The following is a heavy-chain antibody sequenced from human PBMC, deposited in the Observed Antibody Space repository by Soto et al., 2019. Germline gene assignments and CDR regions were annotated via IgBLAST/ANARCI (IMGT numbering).Heavy chain of an antibody. D-gene: IGHD5-18*01. V-gene: IGHV3-7*01. J-gene: IGHJ4*02. Sequence: EVQLVESGGGLVQPGGSLRLSCAASGFTFSSYWMSWVRQAPGRGLEWVANIKQDGSDKYYVDSVKGRFTISRDNAKNSLYLQMNSLRAEDTALYYCAREGGGYSYVPYWGQGTLVTGSS. CDR1: GFTFSSYW. CDR2: IKQDGSDK. CDR3: AREGGGYSYVPY.